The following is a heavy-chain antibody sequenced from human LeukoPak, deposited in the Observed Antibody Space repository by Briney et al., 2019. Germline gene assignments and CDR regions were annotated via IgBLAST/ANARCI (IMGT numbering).Heavy chain of an antibody. D-gene: IGHD1-26*01. Sequence: GGSLRLSCAASGFTVSSNYMSWVRQAPGKGLEWVSVIYSGGSTYYADSVKGRFTISRDNSKNTLYLQMNSLRAEDTAVYYCARGSQTSGCYYCFDYWGQGTLVTVSS. CDR3: ARGSQTSGCYYCFDY. CDR2: IYSGGST. CDR1: GFTVSSNY. V-gene: IGHV3-66*02. J-gene: IGHJ4*02.